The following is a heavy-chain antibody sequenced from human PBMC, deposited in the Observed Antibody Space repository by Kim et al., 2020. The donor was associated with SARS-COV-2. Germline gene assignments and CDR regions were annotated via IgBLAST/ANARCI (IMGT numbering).Heavy chain of an antibody. CDR3: ARAGKMGTAITFDF. CDR1: GASINTYY. Sequence: SETLSLTCTVSGASINTYYWSWSRQPPGKGLEWIGYVYYNGDTDYNPSLKSRVTMSIDTAKNQFSLRLTSVTAADTAVYYCARAGKMGTAITFDFWGQGKLVAVSA. J-gene: IGHJ4*02. V-gene: IGHV4-59*01. D-gene: IGHD1-1*01. CDR2: VYYNGDT.